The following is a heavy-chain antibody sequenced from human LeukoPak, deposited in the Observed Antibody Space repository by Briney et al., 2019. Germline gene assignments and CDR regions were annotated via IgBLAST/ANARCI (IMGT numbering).Heavy chain of an antibody. CDR3: ARERQYDFARGYYFDY. D-gene: IGHD3-3*01. V-gene: IGHV3-30-3*01. CDR1: GFTFSSYA. J-gene: IGHJ4*02. Sequence: GRSLRLSCAASGFTFSSYAMHWVRQAPGKGLEWVAVISYDGNKKYYADSVKGRFTLSRDNSKNTLYLQMNSLRTADAAVYYCARERQYDFARGYYFDYWGQGTLVTVSS. CDR2: ISYDGNKK.